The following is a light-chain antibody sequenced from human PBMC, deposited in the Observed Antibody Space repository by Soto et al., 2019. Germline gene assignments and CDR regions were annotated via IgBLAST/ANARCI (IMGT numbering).Light chain of an antibody. CDR1: SGHSTYI. Sequence: QTVVTQSSSASASLGSSVRLTCTLSSGHSTYIIAWHQQQPGKAPRYLMKVEGGGSYDKGTRVPDRFSGSRSGADRYLTISNLQSEDEADYYCETWDSNTRVFGGGTQLTVL. CDR2: VEGGGSY. J-gene: IGLJ3*02. CDR3: ETWDSNTRV. V-gene: IGLV4-60*03.